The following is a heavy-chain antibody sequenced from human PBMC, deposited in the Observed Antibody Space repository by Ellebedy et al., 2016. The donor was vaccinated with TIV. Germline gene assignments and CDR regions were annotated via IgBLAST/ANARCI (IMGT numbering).Heavy chain of an antibody. CDR3: ARDLLTMVRGVIWAMGY. CDR2: INAGNGNT. D-gene: IGHD3-10*01. Sequence: ASVKVSCXASGYTFTSYYMHWVRQAPGQRLEWMGWINAGNGNTKYSQKFQGRVTITRDTSASTAYMELSSLRSEDTAVYYCARDLLTMVRGVIWAMGYWGQGTLVTVSS. V-gene: IGHV1-3*01. CDR1: GYTFTSYY. J-gene: IGHJ4*02.